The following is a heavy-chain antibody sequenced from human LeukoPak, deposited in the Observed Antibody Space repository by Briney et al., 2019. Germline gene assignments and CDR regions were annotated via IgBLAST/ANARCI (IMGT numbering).Heavy chain of an antibody. V-gene: IGHV1-46*01. J-gene: IGHJ4*02. D-gene: IGHD2-21*02. Sequence: ASVMVSCKASGYTYTSYYRHAVRQASGQGLDWMGIINPSGGSTSYAQKFQGRVTMTRDTSTSTVYMELSSLRSEDTAVYYCARDPGCGGDCFYDYWGQGTLVTVSS. CDR2: INPSGGST. CDR1: GYTYTSYY. CDR3: ARDPGCGGDCFYDY.